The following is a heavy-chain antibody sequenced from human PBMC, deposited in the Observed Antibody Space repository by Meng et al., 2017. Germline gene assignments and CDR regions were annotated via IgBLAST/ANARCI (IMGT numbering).Heavy chain of an antibody. Sequence: QVQLQQRGAGLLKPSATLSLTCAVDGGSFSGYYWSWIRQPPGKGLEWIGEINHSGSTNYNPSLKSRVTISVDTSKNQFSLKLSSVTAADTAVYYCARGLRITMVRGVKGWFDPWGQGTLVTVSS. J-gene: IGHJ5*02. CDR3: ARGLRITMVRGVKGWFDP. CDR1: GGSFSGYY. D-gene: IGHD3-10*01. CDR2: INHSGST. V-gene: IGHV4-34*01.